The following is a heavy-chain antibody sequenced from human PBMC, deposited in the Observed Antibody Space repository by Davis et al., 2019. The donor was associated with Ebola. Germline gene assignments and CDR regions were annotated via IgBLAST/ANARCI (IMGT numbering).Heavy chain of an antibody. CDR3: TTGYCTGGVCYGTDY. V-gene: IGHV3-15*01. CDR2: IKSKTDGGTT. D-gene: IGHD2-8*02. CDR1: AFTFSNAW. J-gene: IGHJ4*02. Sequence: GESLKISCAASAFTFSNAWMSWVRQAPGKGLEWVGRIKSKTDGGTTDYAAPVKGRFTISRDDSKNTLYLQMNSLKTEDTAVYYCTTGYCTGGVCYGTDYWGQGTLVTVSS.